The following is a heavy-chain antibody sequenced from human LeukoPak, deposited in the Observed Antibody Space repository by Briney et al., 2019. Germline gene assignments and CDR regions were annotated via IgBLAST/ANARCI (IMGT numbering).Heavy chain of an antibody. CDR2: IRPTAEGAKYA. D-gene: IGHD3-9*01. Sequence: GGALRLSGAPSGFSFTDYTMNGVRQGPGKGKEWISHIRPTAEGAKYAFYADSVQRRVTISRDDGKNTLCLHMNSLRDDDTFFFQAEDGIRYAFDYWGQGILVTVSS. CDR3: EDGIRYAFDY. CDR1: GFSFTDYT. V-gene: IGHV3-48*02. J-gene: IGHJ4*02.